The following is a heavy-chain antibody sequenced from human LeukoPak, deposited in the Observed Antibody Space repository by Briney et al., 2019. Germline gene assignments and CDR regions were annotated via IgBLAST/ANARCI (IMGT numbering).Heavy chain of an antibody. CDR1: GGSISTFY. D-gene: IGHD3-10*02. V-gene: IGHV4-59*01. CDR3: ARVQSADYDRAFNI. CDR2: IYYTGNT. J-gene: IGHJ3*02. Sequence: PSETLSLTCTVSGGSISTFYWSWIRQPPGKGREWIGYIYYTGNTNYNPSLKSRVTISLDTPNNQFSLKLNSVTAADTAVYFCARVQSADYDRAFNIWGQGTMVTVSS.